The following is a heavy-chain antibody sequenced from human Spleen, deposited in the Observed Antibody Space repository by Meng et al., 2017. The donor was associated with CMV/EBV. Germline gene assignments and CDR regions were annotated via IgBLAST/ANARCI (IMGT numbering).Heavy chain of an antibody. J-gene: IGHJ4*02. CDR2: IRFDGSNK. CDR1: GFTFSSYG. V-gene: IGHV3-30*02. CDR3: ASPHDNTNYCFDY. D-gene: IGHD4-11*01. Sequence: GESLKISCAASGFTFSSYGMHWVRQAPGKGLEWVAFIRFDGSNKYYADSVKGRFTISRDNAKNLLYLQMNSLRAEDTAVYYCASPHDNTNYCFDYWGQGTLVTVSS.